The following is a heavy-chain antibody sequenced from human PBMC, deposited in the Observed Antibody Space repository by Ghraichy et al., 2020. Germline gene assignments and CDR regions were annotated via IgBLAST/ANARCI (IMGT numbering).Heavy chain of an antibody. D-gene: IGHD1-26*01. CDR1: GGSISSSSYY. V-gene: IGHV4-39*01. Sequence: SETLSLTCTVSGGSISSSSYYWGWIRQPPGKGLEWIGSLYYSGSTYYNPSLKSRVTISVDTSKNQFSLKLSSVTAADTAVYYCARLFIGGNDAFEIWGQGKSVTGSS. CDR3: ARLFIGGNDAFEI. CDR2: LYYSGST. J-gene: IGHJ3*02.